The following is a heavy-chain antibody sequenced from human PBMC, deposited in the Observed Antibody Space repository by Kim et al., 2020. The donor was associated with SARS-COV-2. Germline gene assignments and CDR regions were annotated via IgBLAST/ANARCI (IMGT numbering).Heavy chain of an antibody. D-gene: IGHD6-13*01. V-gene: IGHV3-9*01. CDR2: ISWSGGSI. CDR1: GFTFDDYA. J-gene: IGHJ4*02. CDR3: AEYMEVSAAGSLDY. Sequence: GGSLRLSCAASGFTFDDYAMHWVRQAPGKGLEWVSGISWSGGSIGYADSVKGRFTISSDNAKNSLYHQMNSLRAENTSLYYCAEYMEVSAAGSLDYWSQG.